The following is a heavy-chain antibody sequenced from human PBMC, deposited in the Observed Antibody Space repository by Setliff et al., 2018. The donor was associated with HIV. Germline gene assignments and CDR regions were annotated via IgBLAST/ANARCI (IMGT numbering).Heavy chain of an antibody. Sequence: KPSETLSLTCTVSGVSITNGTFYWNWIRQPAGKGLEWIGRTAKTGSTNYNPSLKSRLTISMDTSKNQFSLKLNSVTAADTAVYYCARDFKRYNSPCRFDPWGPGTLVTVSS. J-gene: IGHJ5*02. CDR1: GVSITNGTFY. CDR3: ARDFKRYNSPCRFDP. V-gene: IGHV4-61*02. D-gene: IGHD5-12*01. CDR2: TAKTGST.